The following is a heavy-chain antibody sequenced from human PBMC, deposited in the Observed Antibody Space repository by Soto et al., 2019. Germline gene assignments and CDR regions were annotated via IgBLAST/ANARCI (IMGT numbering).Heavy chain of an antibody. CDR1: GGSISSYY. Sequence: PSETLSLTCTVSGGSISSYYWSRIRQPPGKGLEWIGYIYYSGSTNYNPSLKSRVTISVDTSKNQFSLKLSSVTAADTAVYYCGRGPRWLEPRGLDPWGKGSLVTFSS. CDR3: GRGPRWLEPRGLDP. J-gene: IGHJ5*02. D-gene: IGHD1-1*01. CDR2: IYYSGST. V-gene: IGHV4-59*01.